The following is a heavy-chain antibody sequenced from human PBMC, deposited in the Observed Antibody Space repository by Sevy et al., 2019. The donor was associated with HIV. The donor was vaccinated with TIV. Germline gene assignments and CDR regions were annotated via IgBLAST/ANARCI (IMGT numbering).Heavy chain of an antibody. Sequence: GGSLRLSCAASGFIFSGYVMSWVRQAPWKGLEWVSGISASGGSTYYADSVKGRFTVSRDNSKNTLYLEMNSLRAEDTAVYYCAKDASSSWTGGTFQHWGQGTLVTVSS. CDR3: AKDASSSWTGGTFQH. CDR2: ISASGGST. D-gene: IGHD6-13*01. CDR1: GFIFSGYV. J-gene: IGHJ1*01. V-gene: IGHV3-23*01.